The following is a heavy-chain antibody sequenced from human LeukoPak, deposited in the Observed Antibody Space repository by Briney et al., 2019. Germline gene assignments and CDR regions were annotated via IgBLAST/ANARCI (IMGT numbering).Heavy chain of an antibody. V-gene: IGHV4-59*01. Sequence: PSETLSLTCTVSGGSISSYYWSWIRQPPGKGLEWIGCIYYTGTTNYNPSLKSRLTISVDTSKNQFSLNLNSVTAADTAVYYCARDHTRDGSNGFDPWGQGTLVTVSS. CDR2: IYYTGTT. D-gene: IGHD5-24*01. J-gene: IGHJ5*02. CDR3: ARDHTRDGSNGFDP. CDR1: GGSISSYY.